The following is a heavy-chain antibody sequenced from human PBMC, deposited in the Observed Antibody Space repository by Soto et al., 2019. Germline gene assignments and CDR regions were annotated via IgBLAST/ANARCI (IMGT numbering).Heavy chain of an antibody. V-gene: IGHV3-23*01. CDR1: GITCRRFS. Sequence: GSLIVSCPTSGITCRRFSMSLVLQATGKGLEWVSAIRGNGGSRNYADSVKGRFTISRDNSNNTLYLQMNSLRAEDTAIYYRAKEAIRLMTKITTIEYWGQGTLVTVSS. D-gene: IGHD4-4*01. CDR3: AKEAIRLMTKITTIEY. CDR2: IRGNGGSR. J-gene: IGHJ4*02.